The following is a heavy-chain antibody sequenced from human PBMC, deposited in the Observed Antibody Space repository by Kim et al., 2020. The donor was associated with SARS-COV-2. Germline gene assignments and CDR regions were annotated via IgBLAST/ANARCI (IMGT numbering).Heavy chain of an antibody. CDR3: ARPRVETIHNVFDI. J-gene: IGHJ3*02. CDR1: GYTFTTYN. CDR2: INTNTGSP. Sequence: ASVKVSCKASGYTFTTYNMNWVRQAPGQGLEWMGWINTNTGSPTYAQGFTGRFVFSLDTSVSTAYLQISSLKAEDTAVYYCARPRVETIHNVFDIWGQGTMVTVSS. D-gene: IGHD5-12*01. V-gene: IGHV7-4-1*02.